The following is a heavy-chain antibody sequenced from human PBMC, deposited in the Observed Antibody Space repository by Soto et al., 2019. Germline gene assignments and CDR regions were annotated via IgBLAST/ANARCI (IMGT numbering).Heavy chain of an antibody. D-gene: IGHD3-10*01. J-gene: IGHJ6*02. CDR1: GGPMSNYH. V-gene: IGHV4-59*08. CDR3: ARQGFGDLHGLVDV. CDR2: MGYNGYI. Sequence: QVQLQESGPGLVKPSETLSLTCTISGGPMSNYHCSWFRQPPGQGLEWIGYMGYNGYISYNPSLRSLVTISLDTPKNQVSLTLSSVTAADTARYYCARQGFGDLHGLVDVWGQGTTVTVSS.